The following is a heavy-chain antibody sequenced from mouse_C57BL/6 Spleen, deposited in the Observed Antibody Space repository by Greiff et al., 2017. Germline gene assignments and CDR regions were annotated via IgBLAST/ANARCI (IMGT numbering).Heavy chain of an antibody. J-gene: IGHJ1*03. CDR3: ARESDRYWDFDV. Sequence: VQLQQSGPELVKPGASVKISCKASGYAFSSSWMNWVKQRPGKGLEWIGRIYPGDGDTNYNGKFKGKATLTADKSSSTAYMQLSSLTSEDSAVYFCARESDRYWDFDVWGTGTTVTVSS. CDR2: IYPGDGDT. CDR1: GYAFSSSW. D-gene: IGHD2-14*01. V-gene: IGHV1-82*01.